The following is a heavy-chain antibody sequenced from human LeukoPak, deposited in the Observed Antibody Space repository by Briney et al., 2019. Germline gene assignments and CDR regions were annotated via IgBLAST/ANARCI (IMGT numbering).Heavy chain of an antibody. CDR2: IYHSGST. CDR3: ARLYYDSSGYDDAFDI. CDR1: GYSISSGYY. V-gene: IGHV4-38-2*01. Sequence: SETLSLTCAVSGYSISSGYYWGWIRQPPGKGLEWIGSIYHSGSTYYNPSLKSRVTISVHTSKNQFSLKLSSVTAADTAVYYCARLYYDSSGYDDAFDIWGQGTMVTVSS. D-gene: IGHD3-22*01. J-gene: IGHJ3*02.